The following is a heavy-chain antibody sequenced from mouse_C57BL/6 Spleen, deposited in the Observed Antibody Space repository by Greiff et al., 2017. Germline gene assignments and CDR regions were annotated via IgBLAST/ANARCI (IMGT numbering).Heavy chain of an antibody. CDR2: IDPSYSVT. V-gene: IGHV1-52*01. CDR3: ARSDYDD. Sequence: QVQLQQPVAALVRPGSSVKLSCKASGYTFTSYWMHWVKQRPIQGLEWIGNIDPSYSVTHYNQKFKDKATLTVDKSSSTAYMQLSSLTSEDFAVYYCARSDYDDWGQDTTLTVSS. J-gene: IGHJ2*01. CDR1: GYTFTSYW.